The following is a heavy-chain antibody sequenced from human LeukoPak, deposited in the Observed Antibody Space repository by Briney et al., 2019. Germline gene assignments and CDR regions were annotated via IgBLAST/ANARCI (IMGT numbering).Heavy chain of an antibody. J-gene: IGHJ4*02. V-gene: IGHV3-21*01. Sequence: GGSLRLSCAASGFTFSSYSMNWVRQAPGKGLEWVSSISSSSSYIYYADSVKGRFTISRDNAKNSLYLQMNSLRAEDTAVYYCARRDSTNVGSSSDYWGQGTLVTVSS. CDR1: GFTFSSYS. D-gene: IGHD6-6*01. CDR3: ARRDSTNVGSSSDY. CDR2: ISSSSSYI.